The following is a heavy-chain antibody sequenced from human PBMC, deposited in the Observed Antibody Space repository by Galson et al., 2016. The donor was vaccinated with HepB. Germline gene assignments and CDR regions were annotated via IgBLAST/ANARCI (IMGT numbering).Heavy chain of an antibody. Sequence: SLRLSCAASGFIFSNFGMHWVRQAPGKGREWVALISYDGRKKYYADSVKGRFAISRDNSKNTLYLQMNSLRAEDAAVYYCTFESTQSSMAGNYWGQGTLVTVSS. CDR2: ISYDGRKK. V-gene: IGHV3-30*09. D-gene: IGHD6-19*01. J-gene: IGHJ4*02. CDR1: GFIFSNFG. CDR3: TFESTQSSMAGNY.